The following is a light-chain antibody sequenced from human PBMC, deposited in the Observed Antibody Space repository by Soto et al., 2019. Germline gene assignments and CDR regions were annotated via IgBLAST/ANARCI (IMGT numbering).Light chain of an antibody. J-gene: IGLJ1*01. CDR2: EVS. V-gene: IGLV2-14*01. CDR3: SSYTVTSVSVYV. Sequence: QSSLTQPSSVSGSPGPTITISCTGTNSYICTYNYVSCDQQHPGKAPKVIIYEVSNRPSGVSNRLSGYKSGNTASLTTSGLQAEDEADYYCSSYTVTSVSVYVFATGKKGPVL. CDR1: NSYICTYNY.